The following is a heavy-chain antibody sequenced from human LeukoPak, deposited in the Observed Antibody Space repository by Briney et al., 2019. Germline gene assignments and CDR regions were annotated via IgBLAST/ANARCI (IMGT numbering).Heavy chain of an antibody. CDR1: GYTFTSYA. CDR3: ARRDHSGSYQISPGDFDY. D-gene: IGHD1-26*01. Sequence: GASAKVSCKASGYTFTSYAMNWVRQAPGQGLEWMGWINTNTGNPTYAQGFTGRFVFSLDTSVSTAYLQISSLKAEDTAVYYCARRDHSGSYQISPGDFDYWGQGTLVTVSS. V-gene: IGHV7-4-1*02. CDR2: INTNTGNP. J-gene: IGHJ4*02.